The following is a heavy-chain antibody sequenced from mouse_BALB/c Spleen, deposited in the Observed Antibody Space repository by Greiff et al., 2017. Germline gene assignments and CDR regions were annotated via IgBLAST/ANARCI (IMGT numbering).Heavy chain of an antibody. D-gene: IGHD2-14*01. J-gene: IGHJ2*01. CDR1: GFTFSNYW. CDR2: IRLKSNNYAT. CDR3: TRDRYTFDY. Sequence: EVKLMESGGGLVQPGGSMKLSCVASGFTFSNYWMNWVRQSPEKGLEWVAEIRLKSNNYATHYAESVKGRFTISRDDSKSSVYLQMNNLRAEDTGIYYCTRDRYTFDYWGQGTTLTVSA. V-gene: IGHV6-6*02.